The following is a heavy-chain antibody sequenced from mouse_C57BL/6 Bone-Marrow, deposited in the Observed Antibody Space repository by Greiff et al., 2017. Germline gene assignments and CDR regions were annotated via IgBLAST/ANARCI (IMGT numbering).Heavy chain of an antibody. J-gene: IGHJ2*01. CDR2: IYPGSGNT. V-gene: IGHV1-76*01. Sequence: QVQLQQSGAELVRPGASVKLSCKASGYTFTDYYINWVKQRPGQGLEWIARIYPGSGNTYYNEKFKGKATLTADKSSSTAYMQLSSLTSEDSAVYFCARNSNYPYLDYWGQGTTVTVSS. D-gene: IGHD2-5*01. CDR3: ARNSNYPYLDY. CDR1: GYTFTDYY.